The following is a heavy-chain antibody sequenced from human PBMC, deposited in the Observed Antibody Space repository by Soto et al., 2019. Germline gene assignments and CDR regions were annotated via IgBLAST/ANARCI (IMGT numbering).Heavy chain of an antibody. CDR1: GYTFTHFY. J-gene: IGHJ4*02. CDR2: ISPHNFNT. D-gene: IGHD3-10*01. Sequence: ASVKVSCKASGYTFTHFYITWVRQAPGQGLEWMGAISPHNFNTNFAQKFQGRVTLTKDTSTNTAYMELRSLTSDDTAVYYCARDNNYYGSGSYWPFDYWGQGTLVTVSS. V-gene: IGHV1-18*01. CDR3: ARDNNYYGSGSYWPFDY.